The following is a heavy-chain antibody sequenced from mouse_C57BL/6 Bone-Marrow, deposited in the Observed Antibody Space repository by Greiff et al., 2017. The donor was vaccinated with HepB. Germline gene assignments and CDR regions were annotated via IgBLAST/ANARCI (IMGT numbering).Heavy chain of an antibody. Sequence: EVQLQQSGPELVKPGASVKISCKASGYTFTDYYMNWVKQSHGKSLEWIGDINPNNGGTSYNQKFKGKATLTVDKSSSTAYMELRSLTSEDSAVYYCASLGVFAYWGQGTLVTVSA. CDR3: ASLGVFAY. D-gene: IGHD4-1*01. CDR1: GYTFTDYY. J-gene: IGHJ3*01. CDR2: INPNNGGT. V-gene: IGHV1-26*01.